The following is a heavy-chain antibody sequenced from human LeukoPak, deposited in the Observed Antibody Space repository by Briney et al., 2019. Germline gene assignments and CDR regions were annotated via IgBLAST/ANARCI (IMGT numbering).Heavy chain of an antibody. V-gene: IGHV4-59*08. CDR1: GGSISGPY. Sequence: SETLSLTCTVSGGSISGPYWSWIRQPPGKGLEWIAYVYYSGDTNYNPSLKSRAAISLDTSKNQFSLTVTSVTAADTAIYYCARHTYARPFDFWGQGTLVTVSS. J-gene: IGHJ4*02. D-gene: IGHD6-6*01. CDR3: ARHTYARPFDF. CDR2: VYYSGDT.